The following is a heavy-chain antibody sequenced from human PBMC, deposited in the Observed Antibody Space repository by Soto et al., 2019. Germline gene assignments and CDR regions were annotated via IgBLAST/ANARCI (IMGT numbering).Heavy chain of an antibody. CDR3: ARVSIIAVSGNPYDY. Sequence: ASVKVSCKASGGTFTTYTINWVRQAPGQRLEWMGRINAVVSIAKYAQKFQGRVTITRDTSASTAYMELSSLTSEDTAVYYCARVSIIAVSGNPYDYWGQGTLVTVSS. J-gene: IGHJ4*02. D-gene: IGHD6-19*01. V-gene: IGHV1-3*01. CDR2: INAVVSIA. CDR1: GGTFTTYT.